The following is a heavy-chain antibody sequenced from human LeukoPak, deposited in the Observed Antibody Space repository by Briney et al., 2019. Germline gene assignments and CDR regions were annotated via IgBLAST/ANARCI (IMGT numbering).Heavy chain of an antibody. V-gene: IGHV3-30*04. CDR3: ARGQYYFDSGCYYPY. CDR1: GFTFSSYT. CDR2: TSYDGSNE. Sequence: PVWSLSLSCAASGFTFSSYTMHWVRQAPGKGLEWVAVTSYDGSNEYYAGSVKGRFTISRDNSKNTLILQMNSLRTDDTAVYYCARGQYYFDSGCYYPYWGRGTLVRVSS. J-gene: IGHJ1*01. D-gene: IGHD3-22*01.